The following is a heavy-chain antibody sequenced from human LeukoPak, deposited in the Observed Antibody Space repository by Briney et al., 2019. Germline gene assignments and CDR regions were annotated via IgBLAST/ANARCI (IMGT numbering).Heavy chain of an antibody. CDR3: ARGVYDYVWGSYREQHKFDY. CDR1: GYTFTSYD. CDR2: INPSGGST. D-gene: IGHD3-16*02. J-gene: IGHJ4*02. Sequence: GASVKVSCKASGYTFTSYDINWVRQAPGQGLEWMGIINPSGGSTSYAQKFQGRVTMTRDTSTSTVYMELSSLRSEDTAVYYCARGVYDYVWGSYREQHKFDYWGQGTLVTVSS. V-gene: IGHV1-46*01.